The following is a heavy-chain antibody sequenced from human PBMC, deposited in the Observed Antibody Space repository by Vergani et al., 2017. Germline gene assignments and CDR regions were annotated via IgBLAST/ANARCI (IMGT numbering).Heavy chain of an antibody. V-gene: IGHV4-38-2*01. CDR1: GYSISSGYY. D-gene: IGHD3-22*01. CDR3: ARRXGYYDSSGYYTFDD. J-gene: IGHJ4*02. CDR2: IYHSGST. Sequence: QVQLQESGPGLVKPSETLALTCAVSGYSISSGYYWGWLRQPPGKGLEWIGSIYHSGSTYYNPSLKSRVTISVDTSKNQFSLKLSSVTAADTAVYYCARRXGYYDSSGYYTFDDWGQGTLVTVSS.